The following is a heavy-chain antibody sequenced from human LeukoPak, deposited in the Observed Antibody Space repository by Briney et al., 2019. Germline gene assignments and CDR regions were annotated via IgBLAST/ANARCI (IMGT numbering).Heavy chain of an antibody. CDR2: FNWNTGNI. J-gene: IGHJ4*02. CDR1: GFTFDDYA. Sequence: GGSLRLSCAASGFTFDDYAVHWVRQVPGKGLEWVSGFNWNTGNIDYADSVKGRFTISRDNAKNSLYLQTNSLRTEDTAFYYCAKVHCSSADCFTGGFDCWGQGTLVIVSS. V-gene: IGHV3-9*01. D-gene: IGHD2-2*02. CDR3: AKVHCSSADCFTGGFDC.